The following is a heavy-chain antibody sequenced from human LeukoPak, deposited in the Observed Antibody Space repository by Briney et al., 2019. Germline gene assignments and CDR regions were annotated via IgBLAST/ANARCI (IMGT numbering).Heavy chain of an antibody. D-gene: IGHD2-2*01. Sequence: GGSLRLSCAGSGFIFNNYAMHWVRQPPGKGLEWVSGISWNSGSIDYADSVKGRFTISRDNAKNSLYLQMNSLRADDTAIYYCAKDGDWRPAADWGQGTLVTVSS. CDR2: ISWNSGSI. CDR1: GFIFNNYA. J-gene: IGHJ4*02. V-gene: IGHV3-9*01. CDR3: AKDGDWRPAAD.